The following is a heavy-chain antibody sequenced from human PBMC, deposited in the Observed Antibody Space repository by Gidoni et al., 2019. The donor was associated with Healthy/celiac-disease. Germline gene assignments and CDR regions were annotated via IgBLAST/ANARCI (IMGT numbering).Heavy chain of an antibody. CDR1: AFTFSRYA. V-gene: IGHV3-23*01. CDR3: AKDFGISTMVRGVIISGAATTFDY. J-gene: IGHJ4*02. CDR2: ISGSGGST. D-gene: IGHD3-10*01. Sequence: EVPLLESGGGLVQPGGSLSLSCSASAFTFSRYAMIWVRPAPGKGREWGSVISGSGGSTYYADSVKGRFTISRDNSKNTLYLQMNSLRAEDTAVYYCAKDFGISTMVRGVIISGAATTFDYWGQGTLVTVSS.